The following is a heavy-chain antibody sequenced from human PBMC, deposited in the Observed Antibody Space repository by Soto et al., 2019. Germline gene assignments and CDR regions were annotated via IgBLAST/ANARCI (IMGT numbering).Heavy chain of an antibody. Sequence: VASVKVSCKVSGYTLTKLSRHWLHKPLGKGLEWMGGFDPEDGETIYAQKFQGRVTITADESTSTAYMELSSLRSEDTAVYYCASVETQRYYYGMDVWGQGTTVTVSS. CDR2: FDPEDGET. D-gene: IGHD2-15*01. CDR3: ASVETQRYYYGMDV. J-gene: IGHJ6*02. V-gene: IGHV1-24*01. CDR1: GYTLTKLS.